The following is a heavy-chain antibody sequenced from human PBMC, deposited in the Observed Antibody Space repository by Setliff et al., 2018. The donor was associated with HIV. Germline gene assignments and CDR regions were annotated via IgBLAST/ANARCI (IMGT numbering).Heavy chain of an antibody. CDR3: AKDSVVPAAGRVFDY. J-gene: IGHJ4*02. V-gene: IGHV3-33*06. CDR1: GFTFSYYA. CDR2: IWYDGSNK. Sequence: SCAASGFTFSYYAMHWVRQAPGKGLEWVAVIWYDGSNKYYADSVKGRFTISRDNSKNTLYLQMNSLRAEDTAIYYCAKDSVVPAAGRVFDYWGQGTLVTVSS. D-gene: IGHD2-2*01.